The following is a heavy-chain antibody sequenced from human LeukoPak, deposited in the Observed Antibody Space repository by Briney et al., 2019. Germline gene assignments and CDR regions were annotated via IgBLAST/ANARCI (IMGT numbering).Heavy chain of an antibody. CDR3: ARDRGYMDV. CDR2: IKQDGSEK. V-gene: IGHV3-7*01. Sequence: GGSLRLSCAASGFTFSSYWMSWVRQAPGKRLEWVANIKQDGSEKYYVASVKGRFTISRDNAENSLFLQMNSLRAEDTPVYYCARDRGYMDVWGKGTTVTVSS. CDR1: GFTFSSYW. J-gene: IGHJ6*03.